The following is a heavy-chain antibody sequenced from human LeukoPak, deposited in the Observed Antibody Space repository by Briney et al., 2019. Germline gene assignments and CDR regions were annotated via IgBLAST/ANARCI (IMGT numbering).Heavy chain of an antibody. D-gene: IGHD6-13*01. CDR1: GYTFTSYG. J-gene: IGHJ1*01. CDR2: MSAYNGNT. V-gene: IGHV1-18*01. CDR3: ARGAAAGTPAEYFQH. Sequence: EASVKVSCTASGYTFTSYGISWVRQAPGQGLEWMGWMSAYNGNTNYAQKLQGRVTMTTDPSTSTAYMELRSLRSDDTAVYYCARGAAAGTPAEYFQHWGQGTLVTVPS.